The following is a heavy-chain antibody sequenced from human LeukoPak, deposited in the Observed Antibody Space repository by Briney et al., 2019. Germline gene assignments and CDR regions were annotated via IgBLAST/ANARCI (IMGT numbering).Heavy chain of an antibody. J-gene: IGHJ4*02. CDR2: VFYSGST. Sequence: PSETLSLTCSVSGVSISSYYWSWIRQPPGKELEWIGYVFYSGSTSYNPSLKSRVTISVDTSKNQFSLKLTSVTAADTAAYYCARHRGSSWNYFDYWGQGTLVTVSS. CDR3: ARHRGSSWNYFDY. V-gene: IGHV4-59*08. D-gene: IGHD6-13*01. CDR1: GVSISSYY.